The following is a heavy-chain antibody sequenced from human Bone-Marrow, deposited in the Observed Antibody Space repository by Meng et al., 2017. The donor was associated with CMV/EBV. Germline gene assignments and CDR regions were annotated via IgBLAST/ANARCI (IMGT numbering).Heavy chain of an antibody. D-gene: IGHD2-2*01. CDR2: IYYSGST. V-gene: IGHV4-59*01. CDR1: GGSISSYY. CDR3: ARDIVVVPAAIPYYYGMDV. Sequence: SDTLSLTCTVSGGSISSYYWSWIRQPPGKGLEWIGYIYYSGSTNYNPSLKSRVTISVDTSKNQFSLKLSSVTAADTAVYYCARDIVVVPAAIPYYYGMDVWGQGTTVTVSS. J-gene: IGHJ6*01.